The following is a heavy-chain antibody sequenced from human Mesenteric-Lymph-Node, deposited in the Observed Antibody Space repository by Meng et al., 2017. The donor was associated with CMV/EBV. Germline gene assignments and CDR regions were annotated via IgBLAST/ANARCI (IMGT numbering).Heavy chain of an antibody. J-gene: IGHJ4*02. CDR1: GFTFDDYA. D-gene: IGHD3-22*01. CDR2: ISWNSGSI. CDR3: TTDPDYYDSSGYYYS. Sequence: SLKISCAASGFTFDDYAMHWVRQAPGKGLEWVSGISWNSGSIGYADSVKGRFTISRDNAKNSLYLQMNSLRAEDTAVYYCTTDPDYYDSSGYYYSWGQGTLVTVSS. V-gene: IGHV3-9*01.